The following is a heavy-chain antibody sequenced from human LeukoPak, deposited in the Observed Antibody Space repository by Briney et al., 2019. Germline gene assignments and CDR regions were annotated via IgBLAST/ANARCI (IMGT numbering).Heavy chain of an antibody. CDR3: ARDTKSYDTSGYYYFDY. Sequence: SETLSLTCTVSGGSISGYYWSWIRQPAGKGLGWIGRIYTSGSTNYNPSLKSRVTMSVDTSKNQFSLRLSSVTAADTAVYYCARDTKSYDTSGYYYFDYWGQGALVTVSS. J-gene: IGHJ4*02. D-gene: IGHD3-22*01. CDR1: GGSISGYY. V-gene: IGHV4-4*07. CDR2: IYTSGST.